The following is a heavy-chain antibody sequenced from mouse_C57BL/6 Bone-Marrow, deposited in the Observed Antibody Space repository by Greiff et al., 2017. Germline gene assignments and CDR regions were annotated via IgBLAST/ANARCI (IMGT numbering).Heavy chain of an antibody. D-gene: IGHD1-1*01. V-gene: IGHV1-59*01. Sequence: QVQLQQPGAELVRPGTSVKLSCKASGYTFTSYWMHWVKQRPGQGLEWIGVIDPSDSYTNYNQKFKGKATLTVDTSSSTAYMQLSSLTSEDSAVYCCARGVITPWGQGTSVTVSS. J-gene: IGHJ4*01. CDR3: ARGVITP. CDR1: GYTFTSYW. CDR2: IDPSDSYT.